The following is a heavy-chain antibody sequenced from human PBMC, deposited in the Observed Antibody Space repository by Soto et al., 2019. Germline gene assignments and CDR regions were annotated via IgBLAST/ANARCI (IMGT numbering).Heavy chain of an antibody. Sequence: QVQLQESGPGLVKPSQTLSLTCTVSGASVSSGGYYWSWIRQYPGKALEWIGYIYYTGSTYYNPSLKSRVTISVDTSKNQFSLKLNSVTAADTAVYYCARDYKIQDGPGSYYYAMDVWGQGTTVTVSS. CDR1: GASVSSGGYY. D-gene: IGHD3-10*01. J-gene: IGHJ6*02. V-gene: IGHV4-31*03. CDR2: IYYTGST. CDR3: ARDYKIQDGPGSYYYAMDV.